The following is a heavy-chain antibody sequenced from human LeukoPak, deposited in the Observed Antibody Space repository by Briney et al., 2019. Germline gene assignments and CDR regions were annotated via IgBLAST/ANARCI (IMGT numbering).Heavy chain of an antibody. J-gene: IGHJ4*02. Sequence: PSETLSLTCTVSGGSLSSHHWSWIRQSPGRGLEWIGYMFDSVGTKDNPSLKSRISLSADTSKNQFSLRLRSVTAADTAVYYCATIKRGNIFGYFDFWGQGILVTVAS. CDR3: ATIKRGNIFGYFDF. V-gene: IGHV4-59*11. CDR1: GGSLSSHH. CDR2: MFDSVGT. D-gene: IGHD5-18*01.